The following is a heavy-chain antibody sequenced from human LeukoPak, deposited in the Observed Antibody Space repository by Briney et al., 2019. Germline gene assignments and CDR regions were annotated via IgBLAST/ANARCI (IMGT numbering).Heavy chain of an antibody. CDR2: MNPNSGNT. J-gene: IGHJ5*02. V-gene: IGHV1-8*02. CDR1: GYTFTSYD. D-gene: IGHD2-2*01. CDR3: ARGQNIVVVPGNWFDP. Sequence: ASVKVSCKASGYTFTSYDINWVRQATGQGLEWMGWMNPNSGNTGYAQKFQGRVTMTRDTSTSTVYMELSSLRSEDTAVYYCARGQNIVVVPGNWFDPWGQGTLVTVSS.